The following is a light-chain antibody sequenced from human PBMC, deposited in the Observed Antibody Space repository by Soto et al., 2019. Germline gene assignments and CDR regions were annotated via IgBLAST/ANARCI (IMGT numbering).Light chain of an antibody. CDR2: GVS. J-gene: IGKJ2*01. V-gene: IGKV3-20*01. CDR1: QSFSGNY. Sequence: EIVLTQSPGTLSLSPGERATLSRRASQSFSGNYLAWYQQKPGQAPRLLIYGVSSRATGIPDRFSGSGSGTDFTLSISRLEPEDFAVYYCQQYGTSPPMYTFGQGTKLEIK. CDR3: QQYGTSPPMYT.